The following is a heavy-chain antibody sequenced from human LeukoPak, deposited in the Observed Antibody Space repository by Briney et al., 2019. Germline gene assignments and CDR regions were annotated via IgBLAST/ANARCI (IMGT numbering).Heavy chain of an antibody. CDR3: ARGKTGTTDY. J-gene: IGHJ4*02. CDR1: GFSFSEHG. Sequence: PGGSLRLSCAASGFSFSEHGVHWVRQAPGKGPEWVTVTWYDGSNNHYADSVKGRFTISRDNSKNTVFLEMNSLRAEDTAVYYCARGKTGTTDYWGQGTLVTVSS. CDR2: TWYDGSNN. D-gene: IGHD1-1*01. V-gene: IGHV3-33*01.